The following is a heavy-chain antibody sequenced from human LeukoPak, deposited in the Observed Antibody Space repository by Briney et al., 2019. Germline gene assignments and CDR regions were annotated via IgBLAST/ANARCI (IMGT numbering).Heavy chain of an antibody. CDR1: GFTFSDYW. Sequence: PGGSLRLSCAASGFTFSDYWMHWVRQAPGKELVWVSRINGDGSSTNYADSVKGRFTISRDNAKNTLYLQMSSLRADDTAVYYCARDATRGGDNDYWGQGTRVIVSS. CDR3: ARDATRGGDNDY. CDR2: INGDGSST. V-gene: IGHV3-74*01. J-gene: IGHJ4*02. D-gene: IGHD2-21*02.